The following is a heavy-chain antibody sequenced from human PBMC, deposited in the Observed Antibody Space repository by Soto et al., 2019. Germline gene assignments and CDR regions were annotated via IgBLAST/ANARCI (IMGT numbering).Heavy chain of an antibody. CDR2: INPNSGGT. CDR3: ARVPIDYYGSGSYIGGIRYYYGMAV. Sequence: ASVKVSCKASGYTFTGYYMHCVRQAPGQGLEWMGWINPNSGGTNYAQKFQGWVTMTRDTSISTAYMELSRLRSDDTAVYYCARVPIDYYGSGSYIGGIRYYYGMAVWGQGTTVTVSS. V-gene: IGHV1-2*04. J-gene: IGHJ6*02. D-gene: IGHD3-10*01. CDR1: GYTFTGYY.